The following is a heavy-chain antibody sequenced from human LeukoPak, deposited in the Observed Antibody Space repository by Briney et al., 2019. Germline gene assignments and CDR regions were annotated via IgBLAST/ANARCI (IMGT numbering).Heavy chain of an antibody. CDR1: GFTFSSYE. J-gene: IGHJ3*02. CDR3: ARDYGDSHDAFDI. D-gene: IGHD4-17*01. Sequence: GGSLRLSCAASGFTFSSYEMNWVRQAPGKGLEWVSSISSSSSYIYYADSVKGRFTISRDNAKNSLYLQMNSLRADDTAVYYCARDYGDSHDAFDIWGQGTMVTVSS. CDR2: ISSSSSYI. V-gene: IGHV3-21*04.